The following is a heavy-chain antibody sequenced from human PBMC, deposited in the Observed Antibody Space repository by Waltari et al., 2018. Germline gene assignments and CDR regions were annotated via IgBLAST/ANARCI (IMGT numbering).Heavy chain of an antibody. CDR1: GYTFMDTF. Sequence: EVELVQSGAEAKKPGATVKISCKASGYTFMDTFMHWVQQAPGKGLEGMGRIDPEDGETVYSEKFQGRVTITADTSTDTAYMELSSLTSGDTAVYYCAPLPGGSGQTFDYWGQGTLVTVSS. D-gene: IGHD3-10*01. CDR3: APLPGGSGQTFDY. V-gene: IGHV1-69-2*01. CDR2: IDPEDGET. J-gene: IGHJ4*02.